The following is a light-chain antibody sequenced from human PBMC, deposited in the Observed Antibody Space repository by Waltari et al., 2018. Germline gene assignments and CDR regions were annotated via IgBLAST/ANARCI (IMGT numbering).Light chain of an antibody. J-gene: IGKJ4*01. Sequence: DIVMTQSPDSLAVCLGERATINCKSSRSVFYSPNNKNYLSWYQQKPGQPPQLLIYWATPRESRVPYRFSGRGSGTDFTLHLGRLQAWDVALYYCQQYFGSPFTFRGGTKVEIK. V-gene: IGKV4-1*01. CDR3: QQYFGSPFT. CDR1: RSVFYSPNNKNY. CDR2: WAT.